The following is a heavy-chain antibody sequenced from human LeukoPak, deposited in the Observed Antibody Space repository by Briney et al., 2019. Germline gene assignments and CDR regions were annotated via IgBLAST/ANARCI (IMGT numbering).Heavy chain of an antibody. CDR2: MNPNSGNT. D-gene: IGHD3-3*01. CDR1: GYTFASYD. CDR3: ARGPYYDFWSGYYHYYYYGMDV. J-gene: IGHJ6*02. V-gene: IGHV1-8*01. Sequence: ASVKVSCKASGYTFASYDINWVRQATGQGLEWMGWMNPNSGNTGYAQKFQGRVTMTRNTSISTAYLELSSLRSEDTAVYYCARGPYYDFWSGYYHYYYYGMDVWGQGTTVTVSS.